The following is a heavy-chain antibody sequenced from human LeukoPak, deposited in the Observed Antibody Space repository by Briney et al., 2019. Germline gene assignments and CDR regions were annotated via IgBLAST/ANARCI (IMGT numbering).Heavy chain of an antibody. Sequence: GGSLRLSCAASGFTVSSNYMSWVRQAPGKGLEWVSVIYSGGSTYYADSVKGRFTISRDNSKNTLYLKMNSLRAEDAAVYYCAALPLEGYCSSTSCYALDYWGQGTLATVSS. CDR1: GFTVSSNY. CDR3: AALPLEGYCSSTSCYALDY. D-gene: IGHD2-2*01. J-gene: IGHJ4*02. CDR2: IYSGGST. V-gene: IGHV3-53*01.